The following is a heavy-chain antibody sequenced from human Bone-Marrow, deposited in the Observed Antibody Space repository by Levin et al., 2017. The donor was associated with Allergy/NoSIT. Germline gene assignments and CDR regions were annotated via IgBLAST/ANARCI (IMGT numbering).Heavy chain of an antibody. CDR3: ARLRGADYYDY. CDR1: GYNFPSYW. Sequence: GESLKISCKGSGYNFPSYWIGWVRQMPGKGLEWLAIIYPGDSDTRYNPSFQGQVTISADKSSSTAYLQWSSLKASDTATYYCARLRGADYYDYWGQGTLVTVS. D-gene: IGHD4/OR15-4a*01. CDR2: IYPGDSDT. J-gene: IGHJ4*02. V-gene: IGHV5-51*01.